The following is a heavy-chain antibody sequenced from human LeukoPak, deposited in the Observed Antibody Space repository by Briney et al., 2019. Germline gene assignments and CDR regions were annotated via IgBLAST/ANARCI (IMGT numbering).Heavy chain of an antibody. Sequence: SGGSLRLSCAASGFTFSGYAMSWVRQAPGKGLEWVSGISGSGGSTYYADSVKGRFAISRDNSKNTLYLQMNSLRAEDTAVYYCAKIRLYYDSSGYLEYFDYWGQGTLVTVSS. V-gene: IGHV3-23*01. D-gene: IGHD3-22*01. J-gene: IGHJ4*02. CDR3: AKIRLYYDSSGYLEYFDY. CDR2: ISGSGGST. CDR1: GFTFSGYA.